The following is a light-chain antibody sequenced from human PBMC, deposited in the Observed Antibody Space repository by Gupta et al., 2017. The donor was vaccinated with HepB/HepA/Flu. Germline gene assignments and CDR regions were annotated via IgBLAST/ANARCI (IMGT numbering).Light chain of an antibody. CDR3: LQDDTYPPT. Sequence: IQMPQSSSLLSSSIGDRVAITCRASQGIRNDVSWYQQKPGKAPKLLIFAASSLQSGVPSRFSGSGSGTDFTLTISSLQPEDFATYYCLQDDTYPPTFGQGTKVEVK. CDR1: QGIRND. V-gene: IGKV1-6*01. CDR2: AAS. J-gene: IGKJ1*01.